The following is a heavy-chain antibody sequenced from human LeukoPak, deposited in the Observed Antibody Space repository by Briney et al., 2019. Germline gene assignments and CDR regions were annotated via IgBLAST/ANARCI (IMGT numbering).Heavy chain of an antibody. CDR1: GFIFNNYG. CDR2: ISNDGGGT. D-gene: IGHD3-22*01. Sequence: PGGSLRLSCAVSGFIFNNYGLIWVRQAPGKGLEWVSAISNDGGGTQYADFVEGRFTISRDNSKNTLFLQMSSLRAEDTALYYCAKGSSGYFADLWGQGTLVTVSS. J-gene: IGHJ5*02. CDR3: AKGSSGYFADL. V-gene: IGHV3-23*01.